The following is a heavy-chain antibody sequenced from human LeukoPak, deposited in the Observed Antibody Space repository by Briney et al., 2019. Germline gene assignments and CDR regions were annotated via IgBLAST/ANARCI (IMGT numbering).Heavy chain of an antibody. CDR3: ARRLLRSGEFDY. CDR2: IYYSGST. D-gene: IGHD1-26*01. J-gene: IGHJ4*02. V-gene: IGHV4-39*01. CDR1: ADSISSSSYY. Sequence: ASETLSLTCTVSADSISSSSYYWGWIRQPPGKGLEWIGSIYYSGSTYYNPSLKSRVTISVDTSNNQFSLKLTSVIAADTAVYYCARRLLRSGEFDYWGQGTLVTVSS.